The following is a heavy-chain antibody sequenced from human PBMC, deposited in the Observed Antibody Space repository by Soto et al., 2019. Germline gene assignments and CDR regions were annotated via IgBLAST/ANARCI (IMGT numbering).Heavy chain of an antibody. CDR3: ARVTGYSYGY. Sequence: DSVKVSCKASGYTFTSYDMHWVRQAPGQRLEWMGWINTGNGNTKYSQKFQSRVTITRDTSASTAYMELSSLRSEDTAVYYCARVTGYSYGYWGQGTLVTVSS. CDR1: GYTFTSYD. D-gene: IGHD5-18*01. CDR2: INTGNGNT. J-gene: IGHJ4*02. V-gene: IGHV1-3*04.